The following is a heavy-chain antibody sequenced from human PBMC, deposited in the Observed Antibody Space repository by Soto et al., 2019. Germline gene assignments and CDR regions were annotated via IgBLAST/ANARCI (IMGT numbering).Heavy chain of an antibody. V-gene: IGHV1-2*02. CDR3: ATGTNGTTGWYHP. D-gene: IGHD1-1*01. CDR1: GYTFTDFY. CDR2: INPKTGDT. Sequence: QEQLVQSGTEVKTPGASVTVSCKSSGYTFTDFYLHWLRQAPGPGLEWVGWINPKTGDTKSSQKCKGRVNMSRDTAVSTAYIDLTSLTSDDTAMYYGATGTNGTTGWYHPWGQGTRVTVSS. J-gene: IGHJ5*02.